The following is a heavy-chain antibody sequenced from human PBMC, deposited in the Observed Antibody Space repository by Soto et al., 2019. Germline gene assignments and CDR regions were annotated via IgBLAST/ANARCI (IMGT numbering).Heavy chain of an antibody. D-gene: IGHD3-22*01. CDR1: GDSISSYY. CDR3: ALRSMAVVPEY. V-gene: IGHV4-59*01. CDR2: LYYGQSA. Sequence: QVQLQESGPGLVKPSETLSLTCAVSGDSISSYYCMWIRQPPGKGLESIGYLYYGQSAHYNPSLKSRVTLSVDTSTNQCSLTLSSMTAADTAVYYCALRSMAVVPEYWGQGTLVTVSS. J-gene: IGHJ4*02.